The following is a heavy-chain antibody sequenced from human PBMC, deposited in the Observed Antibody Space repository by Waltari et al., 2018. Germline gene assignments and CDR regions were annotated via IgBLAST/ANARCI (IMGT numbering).Heavy chain of an antibody. J-gene: IGHJ5*02. CDR1: GGSISSYY. CDR2: IYTSGST. V-gene: IGHV4-4*07. CDR3: ARDLGYCSSTSCYTGDWFDP. D-gene: IGHD2-2*02. Sequence: QVQLQESGPGLVKPSETLSLTCTVSGGSISSYYWSWIRQPAGKGLEWIGRIYTSGSTNYNPSLKSRFTMSVDTSKNQFSLKLSSVTAADTAVYYCARDLGYCSSTSCYTGDWFDPWGQGTLVTVSS.